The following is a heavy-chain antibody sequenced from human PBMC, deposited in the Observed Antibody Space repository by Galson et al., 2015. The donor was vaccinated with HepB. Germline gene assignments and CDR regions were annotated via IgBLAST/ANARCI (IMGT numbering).Heavy chain of an antibody. Sequence: SLRLSCAGSGFTFSNAWMNWVRQAPGKGLEWVGRIKSEANGGTIDYAAPVKGRFTVSRDDSKNTFSLQMNGLKTEDTAVYYCTTGWYFDFWGQGTLVTVSS. V-gene: IGHV3-15*01. CDR2: IKSEANGGTI. J-gene: IGHJ4*02. CDR1: GFTFSNAW. D-gene: IGHD6-19*01. CDR3: TTGWYFDF.